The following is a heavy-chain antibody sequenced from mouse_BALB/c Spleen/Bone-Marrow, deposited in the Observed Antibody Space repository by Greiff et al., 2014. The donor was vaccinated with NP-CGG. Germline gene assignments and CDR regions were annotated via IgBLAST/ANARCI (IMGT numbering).Heavy chain of an antibody. Sequence: VQVVESGAELMKPGASVKISCKATGYTFSSYWIEWVKQRPGHGLEWIGEILPGGGSTNYNEKFKGKATFTADTSSNTAYMQLSSLTSEDSAVYYCARNLYYFDYWGQGTTLTVSS. V-gene: IGHV1-9*01. J-gene: IGHJ2*01. CDR1: GYTFSSYW. CDR2: ILPGGGST. CDR3: ARNLYYFDY.